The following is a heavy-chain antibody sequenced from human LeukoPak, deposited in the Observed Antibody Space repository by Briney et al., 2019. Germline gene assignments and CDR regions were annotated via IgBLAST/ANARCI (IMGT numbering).Heavy chain of an antibody. Sequence: SETLSLTCAVSGGSISSSNWWSWIRQPPGKGLEWIGEIYHSGSTNYNPSLKSRVTISVDTSKNQFSLKLSSVTAADTAVYYCARIILMVYARSNWFDPWGQGTLVTVSS. CDR3: ARIILMVYARSNWFDP. J-gene: IGHJ5*02. D-gene: IGHD2-8*01. CDR1: GGSISSSNW. V-gene: IGHV4-4*02. CDR2: IYHSGST.